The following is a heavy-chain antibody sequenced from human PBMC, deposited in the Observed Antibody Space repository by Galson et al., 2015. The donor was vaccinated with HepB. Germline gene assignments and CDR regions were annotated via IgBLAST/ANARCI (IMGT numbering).Heavy chain of an antibody. V-gene: IGHV3-53*04. D-gene: IGHD3-22*01. J-gene: IGHJ4*02. CDR3: ARGPRYYYDSSGPGYFDY. Sequence: SLRLSCAASGLTVSSNYTSWVRQAPGKGLEWVSIIYSGTSTYYADSVRGRFTISRHNFKNTLYLQMNSLRAEDTAVYYCARGPRYYYDSSGPGYFDYWGQGTLVTVSS. CDR2: IYSGTST. CDR1: GLTVSSNY.